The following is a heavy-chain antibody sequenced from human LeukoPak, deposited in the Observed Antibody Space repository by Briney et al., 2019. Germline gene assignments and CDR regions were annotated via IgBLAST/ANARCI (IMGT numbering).Heavy chain of an antibody. J-gene: IGHJ4*02. V-gene: IGHV4-39*07. CDR3: ARRAAGRYFDY. CDR2: IYYSGST. CDR1: GGSISSSSYY. D-gene: IGHD6-13*01. Sequence: PSETLSLTCTVSGGSISSSSYYWGWIRQPPGKGLEWIGSIYYSGSTYYNPSLKSRVTISVDTSKNQFSLKLSSVTAADTAVYYCARRAAGRYFDYWGQGTLVTVSS.